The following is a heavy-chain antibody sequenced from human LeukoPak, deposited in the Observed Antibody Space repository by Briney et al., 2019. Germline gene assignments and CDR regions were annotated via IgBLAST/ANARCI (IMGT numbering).Heavy chain of an antibody. CDR2: ISERGGST. V-gene: IGHV3-23*01. J-gene: IGHJ4*02. CDR3: AKRGVVIRGILVIGYHQEAYHYDF. Sequence: GGSLRLSCVVSGISLSNYAMTWVRQAPGKGLEWVSYISERGGSTTYADSVKGRFTISRDTSLNTLYLQMNTRRAEDTAVYFCAKRGVVIRGILVIGYHQEAYHYDFWGQGVLVTVSS. CDR1: GISLSNYA. D-gene: IGHD3-10*01.